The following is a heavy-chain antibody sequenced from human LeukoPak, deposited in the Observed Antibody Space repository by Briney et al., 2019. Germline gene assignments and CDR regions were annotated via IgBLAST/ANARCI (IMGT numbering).Heavy chain of an antibody. D-gene: IGHD4-17*01. CDR3: ARVRGYGDGY. V-gene: IGHV4-34*01. Sequence: PSETLSLTRAVYGGSFSGYYWSWIRQPPGKGLEWIGEINHSGSTNYNPSLKSRVTISVDTSKNQFSLKLISVTAADTAVYYCARVRGYGDGYWGQGTLVTVSS. J-gene: IGHJ4*02. CDR2: INHSGST. CDR1: GGSFSGYY.